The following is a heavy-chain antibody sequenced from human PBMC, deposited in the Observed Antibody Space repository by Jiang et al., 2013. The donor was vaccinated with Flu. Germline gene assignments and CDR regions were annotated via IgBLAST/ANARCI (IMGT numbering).Heavy chain of an antibody. D-gene: IGHD3-22*01. CDR2: ISAYNGNT. Sequence: SGAEVKKPGASVKVSCKASGYTFTSYGISWVRQAPGQGLEWMGWISAYNGNTNYAQKLQGRVTMTTDTSTSTAYMELRSLRSDDTAVYYCARVTMIVVVTSWFDPWGQGTLVTVSS. CDR1: GYTFTSYG. CDR3: ARVTMIVVVTSWFDP. J-gene: IGHJ5*02. V-gene: IGHV1-18*04.